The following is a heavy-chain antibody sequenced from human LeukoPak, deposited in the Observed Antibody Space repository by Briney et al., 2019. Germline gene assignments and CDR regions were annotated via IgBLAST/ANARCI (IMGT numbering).Heavy chain of an antibody. Sequence: KPSETLSLTCAVYGGSFSGYYWSWIRQPPGKGLEWIGKINHSGSTNYNPSLKSRVTISVDTSKNQFSLKLSSVTAADTAVYYCTRGRKVPYYDSSGYYGYWGQGTLVTVSS. V-gene: IGHV4-34*01. CDR2: INHSGST. CDR1: GGSFSGYY. D-gene: IGHD3-22*01. J-gene: IGHJ4*02. CDR3: TRGRKVPYYDSSGYYGY.